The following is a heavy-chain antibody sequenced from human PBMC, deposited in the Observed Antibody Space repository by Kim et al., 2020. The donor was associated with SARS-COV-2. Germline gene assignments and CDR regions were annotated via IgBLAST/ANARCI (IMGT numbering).Heavy chain of an antibody. CDR3: VKTHKPGGSYYFDY. Sequence: GGSLRLSCSAYGFTFSTYAVHWVRQAPGKGLEYVSAINPNGGGTYYADSVKGRFTISRDNSKNTLYLQMSSLRAEDTAVYYCVKTHKPGGSYYFDYWGQGTLVTVSS. CDR1: GFTFSTYA. J-gene: IGHJ4*02. D-gene: IGHD1-26*01. CDR2: INPNGGGT. V-gene: IGHV3-64D*09.